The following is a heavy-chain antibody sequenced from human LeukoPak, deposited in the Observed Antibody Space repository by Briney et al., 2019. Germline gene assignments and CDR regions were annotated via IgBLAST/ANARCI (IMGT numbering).Heavy chain of an antibody. Sequence: SVKVSCKASGFTFTSSAMQWVRQARGQRLEWIGWIVVGSGNTNYAQKFQERVTITRDMSTSTAYMELSSLRSEDTAVYYCAAEFSGGDYEDFDYRGQGTLVTVS. CDR1: GFTFTSSA. V-gene: IGHV1-58*02. D-gene: IGHD4-17*01. J-gene: IGHJ4*02. CDR3: AAEFSGGDYEDFDY. CDR2: IVVGSGNT.